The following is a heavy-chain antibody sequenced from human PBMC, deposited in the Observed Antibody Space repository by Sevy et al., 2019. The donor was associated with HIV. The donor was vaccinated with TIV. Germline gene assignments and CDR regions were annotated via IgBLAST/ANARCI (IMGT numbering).Heavy chain of an antibody. J-gene: IGHJ4*02. CDR2: FDPEDDET. CDR1: GYRLSQLS. Sequence: ASVKVSCKVSGYRLSQLSKHWVRQAPGKGLEWMGSFDPEDDETIYAQNFQGRVAMTEDTSTDTAYMELSTLRSEDTAVYYCATTKDYYECRGSPFDYWGQGTLVTVSS. D-gene: IGHD3-22*01. V-gene: IGHV1-24*01. CDR3: ATTKDYYECRGSPFDY.